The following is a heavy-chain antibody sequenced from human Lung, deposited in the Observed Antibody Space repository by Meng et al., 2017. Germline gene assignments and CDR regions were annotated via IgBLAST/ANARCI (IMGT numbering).Heavy chain of an antibody. CDR3: ARGPTTMAHDFDY. D-gene: IGHD4-11*01. Sequence: VRLHHGGAGLVKPSETLSLTCVVSGGSFRDYYWSWIRQPPGKGLEWIGEINHSGSTNYNPSLESRATISVDTSQNNLSLKLSSVTAADSAVYYCARGPTTMAHDFDYWGQGTLVTVSS. CDR1: GGSFRDYY. V-gene: IGHV4-34*01. J-gene: IGHJ4*02. CDR2: INHSGST.